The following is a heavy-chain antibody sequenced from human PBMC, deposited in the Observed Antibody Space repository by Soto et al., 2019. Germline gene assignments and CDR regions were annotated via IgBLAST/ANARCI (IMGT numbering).Heavy chain of an antibody. Sequence: GGSLRLSCAASGFTFSSYGMHWVRQAPGKWLEWVAVIWYDGSNKYYAVSVKGRFTISRDNSKNTLYLQMNSLRVEDTAVYYCTRYVPAFDYWGQGTPVTVS. CDR1: GFTFSSYG. D-gene: IGHD2-8*01. CDR3: TRYVPAFDY. J-gene: IGHJ4*02. V-gene: IGHV3-33*01. CDR2: IWYDGSNK.